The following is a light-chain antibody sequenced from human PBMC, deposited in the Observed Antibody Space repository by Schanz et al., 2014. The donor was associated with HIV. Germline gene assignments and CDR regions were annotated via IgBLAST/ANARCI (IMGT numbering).Light chain of an antibody. Sequence: QSVLTQPPSASATPGQRVTISCSGSSSNIGGNYVFWYQQVPGTAPKLLIYETNQRPSEVPDRFSGSMSGTSASLAISGLRSEDEADYYCATWDDSLSGPWVFGGGTKLTVL. CDR2: ETN. CDR1: SSNIGGNY. J-gene: IGLJ3*02. CDR3: ATWDDSLSGPWV. V-gene: IGLV1-47*01.